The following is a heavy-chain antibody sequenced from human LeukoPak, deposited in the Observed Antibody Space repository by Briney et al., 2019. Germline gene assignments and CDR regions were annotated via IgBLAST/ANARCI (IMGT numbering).Heavy chain of an antibody. V-gene: IGHV1-18*01. CDR3: ARDKKVAAAGPIDH. CDR1: GYTFTSYG. Sequence: ASVTVSCTASGYTFTSYGISWVRQAPGQGLEWMGWISAYNGNTNYAQKLQGRVTMTTDTSTSTAYMELRSLRSDDTAVYYCARDKKVAAAGPIDHWGQGTLVTVSS. D-gene: IGHD6-13*01. J-gene: IGHJ4*02. CDR2: ISAYNGNT.